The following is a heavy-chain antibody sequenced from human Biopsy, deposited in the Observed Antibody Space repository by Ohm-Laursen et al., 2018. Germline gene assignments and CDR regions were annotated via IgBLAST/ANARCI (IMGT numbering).Heavy chain of an antibody. CDR1: GDSIATFNYY. CDR3: ARIYFYGLGSSDYFFDS. D-gene: IGHD3-10*01. J-gene: IGHJ4*02. Sequence: SETLSLTCSVSGDSIATFNYYWGWVRQPPGKGLEWLATIFYSGPTYFSRNLESRLTISQDTSSNQFSLRLKYVTAADTGVYYCARIYFYGLGSSDYFFDSWGQGTLVTVSS. CDR2: IFYSGPT. V-gene: IGHV4-39*01.